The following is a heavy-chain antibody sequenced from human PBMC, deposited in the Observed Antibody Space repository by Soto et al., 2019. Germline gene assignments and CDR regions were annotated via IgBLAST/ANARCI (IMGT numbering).Heavy chain of an antibody. Sequence: EVQLVESGGGLVQPGGSLRLSCAASGFTFSSYSMNWVRQAPGKGLEWVSYISSSSSTIYYADSVKGRFTISRDNAKNSLYLQMNSLRDEDTAVYYCVRVEYVSYLGGMDVWGQGTTVTVSS. V-gene: IGHV3-48*02. D-gene: IGHD2-2*01. CDR2: ISSSSSTI. CDR3: VRVEYVSYLGGMDV. CDR1: GFTFSSYS. J-gene: IGHJ6*02.